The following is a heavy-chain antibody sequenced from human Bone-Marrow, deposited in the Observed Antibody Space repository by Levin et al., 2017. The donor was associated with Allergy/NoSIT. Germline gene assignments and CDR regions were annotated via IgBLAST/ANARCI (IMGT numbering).Heavy chain of an antibody. CDR2: INSDGSST. D-gene: IGHD2-21*02. V-gene: IGHV3-74*01. CDR3: ARGPVLSVGDCSPLGP. CDR1: GFTFSSYW. J-gene: IGHJ5*02. Sequence: GESLKISCAASGFTFSSYWMHWVRQAPGKGLVWVSRINSDGSSTSYADSVKGRFTISRDNAKNTLYLQMNSLRAEDTAVYYCARGPVLSVGDCSPLGPWGQGTLVTVSS.